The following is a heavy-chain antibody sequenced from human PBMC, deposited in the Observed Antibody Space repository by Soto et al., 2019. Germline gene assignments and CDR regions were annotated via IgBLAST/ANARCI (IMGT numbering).Heavy chain of an antibody. V-gene: IGHV3-53*02. CDR1: GFTVSSNY. CDR2: IYSGGST. CDR3: ARDLSSIAAAGIYWGMDV. Sequence: EVQLVETGGGPIQPGGSLRLSCAASGFTVSSNYMSWVRQAPGKGLEWVSVIYSGGSTYYADSVKGRFTISRDNSKNTLYLQMNSLRAEDTAVYYCARDLSSIAAAGIYWGMDVWGQGTTVTVSS. D-gene: IGHD6-13*01. J-gene: IGHJ6*02.